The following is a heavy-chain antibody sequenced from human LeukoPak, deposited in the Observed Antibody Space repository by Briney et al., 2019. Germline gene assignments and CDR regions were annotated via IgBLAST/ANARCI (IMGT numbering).Heavy chain of an antibody. D-gene: IGHD4-11*01. CDR3: AGPKMTTVTTTPYFDY. CDR1: GYTFTSYY. V-gene: IGHV1-46*01. J-gene: IGHJ4*02. CDR2: INPSGGST. Sequence: ASVKVSCKASGYTFTSYYMHWVRQAPGQGLEWMGIINPSGGSTSYAQKFQGRVTMTRDTSTSTVYMELSSLRSEDTAVYYCAGPKMTTVTTTPYFDYWGQGTLVTVSS.